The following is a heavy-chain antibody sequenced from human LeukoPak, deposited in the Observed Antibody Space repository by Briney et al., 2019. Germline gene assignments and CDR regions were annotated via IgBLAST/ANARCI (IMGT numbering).Heavy chain of an antibody. V-gene: IGHV3-30*02. D-gene: IGHD2-15*01. CDR3: AKDNDGRVDGTVDS. J-gene: IGHJ4*02. CDR1: GFSFSLYG. Sequence: QPGGSLRLSCAASGFSFSLYGMHWVRQAPGKGLEWVAVIWFDGSKKYYAESVQGRFTLSRDNSRNTLYLEMSSLRAEDTAVYYCAKDNDGRVDGTVDSWGQGALVTVSS. CDR2: IWFDGSKK.